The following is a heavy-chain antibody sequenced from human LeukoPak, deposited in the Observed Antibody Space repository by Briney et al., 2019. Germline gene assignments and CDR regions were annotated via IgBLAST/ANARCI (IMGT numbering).Heavy chain of an antibody. CDR1: GYTFTSYY. CDR2: INPSGGST. CDR3: ARDWHWGFDL. V-gene: IGHV1-46*01. J-gene: IGHJ2*01. Sequence: ASVTVSCKASGYTFTSYYMHWVRQAPGQGLEWMGIINPSGGSTNYAQKFQGRVTMTRDTSTNTVYMELSSLRSEDTAVYYCARDWHWGFDLWGRGTLVTVSS.